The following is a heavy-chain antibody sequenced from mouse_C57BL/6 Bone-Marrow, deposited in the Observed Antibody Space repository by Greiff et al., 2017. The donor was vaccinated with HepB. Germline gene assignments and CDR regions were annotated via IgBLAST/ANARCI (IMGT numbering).Heavy chain of an antibody. J-gene: IGHJ4*01. CDR3: ARPSTVVHYYAMDY. Sequence: EVQRVESGGDLVKPGGSLKLSCAASGFTFSSYGMSWVRQTPDKRLEWVATISSGGSYTYYPDSVKGRFTISRDNAKNTLYLQMSSLKSEDTAMYYCARPSTVVHYYAMDYWGQGTSVTVSS. CDR1: GFTFSSYG. V-gene: IGHV5-6*01. D-gene: IGHD1-1*01. CDR2: ISSGGSYT.